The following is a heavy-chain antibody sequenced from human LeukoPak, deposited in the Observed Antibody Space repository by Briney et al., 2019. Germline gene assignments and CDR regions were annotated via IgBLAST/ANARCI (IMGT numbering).Heavy chain of an antibody. CDR3: ARGGLQSNYFDS. CDR1: GWSFSGYY. J-gene: IGHJ4*02. Sequence: SETLSLTCAVYGWSFSGYYWSWIRQPPGKGLEWIGEITHSGDTTYNPSLKSRLTVSVDTSKNQFSLRLNSVTAADTALYYCARGGLQSNYFDSWGQGTLVTVSP. V-gene: IGHV4-34*01. CDR2: ITHSGDT. D-gene: IGHD2-15*01.